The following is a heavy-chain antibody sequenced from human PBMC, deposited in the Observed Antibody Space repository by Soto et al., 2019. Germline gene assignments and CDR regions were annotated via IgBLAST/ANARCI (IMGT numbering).Heavy chain of an antibody. V-gene: IGHV3-11*01. Sequence: PGGSLRLSCAASGFTFSDYYMSWIRQAPGKGLEWVSYISSSGSTIYYADSVKGRFTISRDNAKNSLYLQMNSLRAEDTAVYYCAREDCSGGSCYYAAFDIWGQGTMVTVSS. J-gene: IGHJ3*02. D-gene: IGHD2-15*01. CDR3: AREDCSGGSCYYAAFDI. CDR1: GFTFSDYY. CDR2: ISSSGSTI.